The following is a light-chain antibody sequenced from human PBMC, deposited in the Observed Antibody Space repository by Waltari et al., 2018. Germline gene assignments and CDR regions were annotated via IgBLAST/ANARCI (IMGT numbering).Light chain of an antibody. J-gene: IGKJ3*01. CDR1: QGISSY. Sequence: DIHLTQSPSFLSASVGDRVTITCRASQGISSYLAWYQQKPGKAPKLLIYAASTLQSGVPSRFSGSGSGTEFTLTISSLQPEDFATYFCQQRNNSPFTFGPGTKVDL. V-gene: IGKV1-9*01. CDR3: QQRNNSPFT. CDR2: AAS.